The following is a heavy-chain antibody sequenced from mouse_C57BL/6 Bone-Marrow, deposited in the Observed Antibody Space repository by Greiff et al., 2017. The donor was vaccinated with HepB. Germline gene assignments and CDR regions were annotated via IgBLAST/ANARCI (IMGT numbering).Heavy chain of an antibody. Sequence: VQLQQSGPGLAKPSQTLSLTCSVTGYSITSDYWNWIRKFPGNKLEYMGYISYSGSTYYNPSLKSRISITRDTSKNQYYLQLNSVTTEDTATYYCAKLRFYYDYDGAYFDYWGQGTTLTVSS. CDR2: ISYSGST. CDR1: GYSITSDY. J-gene: IGHJ2*01. D-gene: IGHD2-4*01. CDR3: AKLRFYYDYDGAYFDY. V-gene: IGHV3-8*01.